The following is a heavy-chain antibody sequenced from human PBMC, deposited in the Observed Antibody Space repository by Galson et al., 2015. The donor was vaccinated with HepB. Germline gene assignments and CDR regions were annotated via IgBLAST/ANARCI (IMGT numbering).Heavy chain of an antibody. D-gene: IGHD3-22*01. J-gene: IGHJ4*02. V-gene: IGHV3-30*02. Sequence: SLRLSCAASGFTFSSYGMHWVRQAPGKGLEWVAFIRYDGSNKYYADYVKGRFTISRDNSKNTLYLQMNSLRAEDTAVYYCAKDMPRYDSSGCFDYWGQGTLVTVSS. CDR1: GFTFSSYG. CDR3: AKDMPRYDSSGCFDY. CDR2: IRYDGSNK.